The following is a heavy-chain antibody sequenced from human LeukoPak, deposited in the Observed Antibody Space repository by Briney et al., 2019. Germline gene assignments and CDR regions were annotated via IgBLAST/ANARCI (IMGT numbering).Heavy chain of an antibody. CDR2: IYYSGST. CDR3: ARRRSAGAGCCSSTSCSYDY. Sequence: SETLSLTCTVSGGSISSSSYYWGWIRQPPGKGLEWIGSIYYSGSTYYNPSLKSRVTISVDTSKNQFSLKLSSVTAADTAVYYCARRRSAGAGCCSSTSCSYDYWGQGTLVTVSS. D-gene: IGHD2-2*01. CDR1: GGSISSSSYY. J-gene: IGHJ4*02. V-gene: IGHV4-39*01.